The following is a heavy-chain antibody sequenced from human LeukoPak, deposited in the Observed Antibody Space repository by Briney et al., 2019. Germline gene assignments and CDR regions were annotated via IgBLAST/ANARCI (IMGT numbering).Heavy chain of an antibody. CDR2: IKDDGSDK. CDR3: AKDLKAVAGGTFDY. V-gene: IGHV3-7*03. CDR1: GFTFRNYW. D-gene: IGHD6-19*01. Sequence: GGSLRLSCGASGFTFRNYWMNWVRQAPGKGLEWVANIKDDGSDKYYVDSVKGRFSISKDNAKNALYLQMNSLRVEDTAIYYCAKDLKAVAGGTFDYWGQGTLVTVSS. J-gene: IGHJ4*02.